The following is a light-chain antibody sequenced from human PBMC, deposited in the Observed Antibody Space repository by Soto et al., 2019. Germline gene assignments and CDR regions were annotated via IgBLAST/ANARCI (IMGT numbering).Light chain of an antibody. Sequence: DIVMTPSPDSLAVSLGERATINCKSSQSFLYSSNNKNYLAWYQQKPGQPPRLLIYDASSRATGIPDRFSGSGSGTDFTLTISRLEPEDFAVYYCQQYGSSGTFGQGTKV. CDR2: DAS. V-gene: IGKV4-1*01. J-gene: IGKJ1*01. CDR1: QSFLYSSNNKNY. CDR3: QQYGSSGT.